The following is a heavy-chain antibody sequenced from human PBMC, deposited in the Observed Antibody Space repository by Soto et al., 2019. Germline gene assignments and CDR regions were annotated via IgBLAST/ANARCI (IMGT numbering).Heavy chain of an antibody. D-gene: IGHD1-26*01. V-gene: IGHV3-13*01. J-gene: IGHJ4*02. CDR2: ISTAGDT. CDR3: TRAVSGGGARAFDY. CDR1: GFTFSSYD. Sequence: GGSLRLSCAASGFTFSSYDMHWVRQATGKGLEWVSGISTAGDTYYPGSVKGRFTISRENAKNSFYLQMNSLRAEDTAVYYCTRAVSGGGARAFDYWGQGTLVTVSS.